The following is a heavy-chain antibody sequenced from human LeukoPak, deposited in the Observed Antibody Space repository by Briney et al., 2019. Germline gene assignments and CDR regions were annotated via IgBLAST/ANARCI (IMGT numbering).Heavy chain of an antibody. V-gene: IGHV4-39*02. CDR2: IYSGGST. CDR1: GASISSRSYY. J-gene: IGHJ1*01. CDR3: ARQFYDSDGYYFQD. D-gene: IGHD3-22*01. Sequence: SETLSLTCTVSGASISSRSYYWGWIRQPPGRGLEWIANIYSGGSTYQNPSLNSRVTISVDTSKTHFSLKLTSLTAADTAVYYCARQFYDSDGYYFQDWGQGTLVTASS.